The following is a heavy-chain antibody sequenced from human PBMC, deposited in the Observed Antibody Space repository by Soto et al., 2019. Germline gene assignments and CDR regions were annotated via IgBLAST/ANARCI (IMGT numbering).Heavy chain of an antibody. CDR3: VKSRGGNNFDFFD. CDR1: GFTFSSFA. J-gene: IGHJ4*02. D-gene: IGHD5-12*01. CDR2: VRGNGDPP. Sequence: GGSLRLSCAASGFTFSSFALHWVRQAPRKGLEYISGVRGNGDPPFYADSVKGRFTISRDNSQKTFYLQMTALNVDDTAVYYCVKSRGGNNFDFFDWGQGTLVTVSS. V-gene: IGHV3-64D*06.